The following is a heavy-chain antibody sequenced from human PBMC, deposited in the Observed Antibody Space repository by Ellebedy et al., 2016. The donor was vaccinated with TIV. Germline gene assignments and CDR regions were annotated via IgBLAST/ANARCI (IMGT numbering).Heavy chain of an antibody. CDR3: ARDRDRGYSYGHDAFDI. V-gene: IGHV1-2*02. CDR1: GYTFTGYY. D-gene: IGHD5-18*01. CDR2: INPNSGGT. J-gene: IGHJ3*02. Sequence: AASVKVSCKASGYTFTGYYMHWVRQAPGQGLEWMGWINPNSGGTNYAQKFQGRVTMTRDTSISTAYMELSRLRSDDTAVYYCARDRDRGYSYGHDAFDIWGQGTMVTVSS.